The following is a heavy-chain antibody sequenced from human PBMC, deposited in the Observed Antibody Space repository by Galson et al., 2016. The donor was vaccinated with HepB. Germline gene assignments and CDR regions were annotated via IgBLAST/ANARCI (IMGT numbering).Heavy chain of an antibody. CDR2: LFHSGST. Sequence: TLSLTCAVSGDSINSGGYSWSWIRQPPGKGLEWIGYLFHSGSTHYNPSLERRVTISVDRSKSQFSLNLTSVTAADTAVYYCARGDYGDYGEGAFDIWGQGTMVTVSP. CDR1: GDSINSGGYS. D-gene: IGHD4-17*01. V-gene: IGHV4-30-2*01. J-gene: IGHJ3*02. CDR3: ARGDYGDYGEGAFDI.